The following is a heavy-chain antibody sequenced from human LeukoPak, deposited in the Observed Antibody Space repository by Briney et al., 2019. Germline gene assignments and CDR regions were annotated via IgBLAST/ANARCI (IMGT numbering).Heavy chain of an antibody. CDR2: INPNSGGT. D-gene: IGHD6-19*01. CDR3: ARDLPTSLWQWLVLEY. Sequence: ASVKVSCKASGYTFTGYYMHWVRQAPGQGLEWMGWINPNSGGTNYAQKFQGRVTMTRDTSISTAYMELSRLRSDDTAVYYCARDLPTSLWQWLVLEYWGQGTLVTVSS. V-gene: IGHV1-2*02. CDR1: GYTFTGYY. J-gene: IGHJ4*02.